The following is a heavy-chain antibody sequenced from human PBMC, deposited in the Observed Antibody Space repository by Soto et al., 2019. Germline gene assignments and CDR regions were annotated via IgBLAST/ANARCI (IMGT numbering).Heavy chain of an antibody. J-gene: IGHJ5*02. D-gene: IGHD3-16*02. CDR1: GVSSISGGYY. CDR3: ARGRLRLGELSLRPT. Sequence: ASETLSLTCTVSGVSSISGGYYWSWTRQHPGKGLEWIGYIYYSGSTNYNPSLKSRVTISVDTSKNQFSLKLSSVTAADTAVYYCARGRLRLGELSLRPTWGQGTLVTVSS. CDR2: IYYSGST. V-gene: IGHV4-61*08.